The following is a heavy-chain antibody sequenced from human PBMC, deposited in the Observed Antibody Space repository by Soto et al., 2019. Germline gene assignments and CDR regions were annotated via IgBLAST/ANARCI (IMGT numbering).Heavy chain of an antibody. CDR3: ARLYSGYDSPYSSGWSRFGLSEHYYYYGMDV. CDR2: IYYSGST. CDR1: GGSISSSSYY. Sequence: KASETLSLTCTVSGGSISSSSYYWGWIRQPPGKGLEWIGSIYYSGSTYYNPSLKSRVTISVDTSKNQFSLKLSSVTAADTAVYYCARLYSGYDSPYSSGWSRFGLSEHYYYYGMDVWGQGTTVTVSS. D-gene: IGHD5-12*01. J-gene: IGHJ6*02. V-gene: IGHV4-39*01.